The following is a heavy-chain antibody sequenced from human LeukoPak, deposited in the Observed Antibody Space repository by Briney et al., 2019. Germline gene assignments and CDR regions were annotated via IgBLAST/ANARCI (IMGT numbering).Heavy chain of an antibody. D-gene: IGHD6-13*01. Sequence: SETLSLTCAVSGGSISSSNWWSWVRQPPGKGLEWIGEIYHSGSTNYNPSLKSRVTISVDTSKNQFSLKLSSVTAADTAVYYCAREIQQLVHNWFDPWGQGTLVTVSS. CDR3: AREIQQLVHNWFDP. V-gene: IGHV4-4*02. J-gene: IGHJ5*02. CDR2: IYHSGST. CDR1: GGSISSSNW.